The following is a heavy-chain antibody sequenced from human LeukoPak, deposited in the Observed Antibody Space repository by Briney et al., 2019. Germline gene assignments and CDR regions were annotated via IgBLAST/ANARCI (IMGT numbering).Heavy chain of an antibody. Sequence: GGSLRLSCAASGFTFSSYSMNWVRQAPGKGLEWVSGISWNSGSIGYADSVKGRFTISRDNAKNSLYLQMNSLRAEDTALYYCAKDRGITIFGAARLYLDYWGQGTLVTVSS. V-gene: IGHV3-9*01. D-gene: IGHD3-3*01. J-gene: IGHJ4*02. CDR2: ISWNSGSI. CDR3: AKDRGITIFGAARLYLDY. CDR1: GFTFSSYS.